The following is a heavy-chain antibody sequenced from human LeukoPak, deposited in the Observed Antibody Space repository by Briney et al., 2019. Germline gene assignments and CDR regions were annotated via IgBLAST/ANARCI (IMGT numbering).Heavy chain of an antibody. J-gene: IGHJ4*02. CDR2: ISSSSSYI. V-gene: IGHV3-21*01. D-gene: IGHD3-16*01. CDR1: GFTFSSYG. CDR3: ARDLVAHFGGFDY. Sequence: GGSLRLSCAASGFTFSSYGMNWVRQAPGKGLEWVSSISSSSSYIYYADSVKGRFTISRDNAKNSLYLQMNSLRAEDTAVYYCARDLVAHFGGFDYWGQGTLVTVSS.